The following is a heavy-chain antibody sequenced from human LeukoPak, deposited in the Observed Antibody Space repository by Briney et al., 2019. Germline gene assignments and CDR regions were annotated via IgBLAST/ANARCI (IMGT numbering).Heavy chain of an antibody. CDR2: IYYSGST. D-gene: IGHD2-2*01. J-gene: IGHJ5*01. CDR3: ARDQEHCSGTSCYPYWYDS. V-gene: IGHV4-28*03. Sequence: SETLSLTCAVSDYSISSVNWWGWIRQPPGKGLEWIGYIYYSGSTNYNPSLKSRLTMSIDTSKNQFSLKLSSVTAADTAVYFCARDQEHCSGTSCYPYWYDSWGQGTLVTVSS. CDR1: DYSISSVNW.